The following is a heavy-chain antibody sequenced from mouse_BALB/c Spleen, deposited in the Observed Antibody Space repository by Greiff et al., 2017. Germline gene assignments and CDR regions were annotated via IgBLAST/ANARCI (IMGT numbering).Heavy chain of an antibody. D-gene: IGHD2-4*01. CDR2: IYPGDGDT. J-gene: IGHJ4*01. CDR1: GYTFTSYW. V-gene: IGHV1-87*01. CDR3: ARREGLDYAMDY. Sequence: QVQLQQSGAELARPGASVKLSCKASGYTFTSYWMQWVNQRPGQGLEWIGAIYPGDGDTRYTQKFKGKATLTADKSSSTAYMQLSSLASEDSAVYYCARREGLDYAMDYWGQGTSVTVSS.